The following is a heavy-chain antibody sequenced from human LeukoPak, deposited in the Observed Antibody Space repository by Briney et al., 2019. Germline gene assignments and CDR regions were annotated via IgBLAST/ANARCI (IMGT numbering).Heavy chain of an antibody. V-gene: IGHV3-7*03. D-gene: IGHD3-16*01. CDR2: IKQDGSEK. CDR3: ARVQGWGRSVRYFDY. CDR1: GFTFSSHW. J-gene: IGHJ4*02. Sequence: GGSLRLSCAASGFTFSSHWMSWVRQAPGKGLEWVANIKQDGSEKYYVDSVKGRFTISRDNAKNSLYLQMNSLRAEDTAVYYCARVQGWGRSVRYFDYWGQGTLVTVSS.